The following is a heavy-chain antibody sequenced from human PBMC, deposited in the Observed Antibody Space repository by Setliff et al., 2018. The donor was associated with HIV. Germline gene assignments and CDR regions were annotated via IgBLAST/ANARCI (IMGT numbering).Heavy chain of an antibody. Sequence: ASVKVSCKASGYTFTTYAIHWVRQAPGQRLEWMGWINAGNGDTKYSQKFQGRFTITRDTSASTAYMELSSLRSEDTAVYYCARHYYDSDNDPLEIWGQGTLVTVSS. V-gene: IGHV1-3*01. J-gene: IGHJ4*02. CDR3: ARHYYDSDNDPLEI. D-gene: IGHD3-16*01. CDR2: INAGNGDT. CDR1: GYTFTTYA.